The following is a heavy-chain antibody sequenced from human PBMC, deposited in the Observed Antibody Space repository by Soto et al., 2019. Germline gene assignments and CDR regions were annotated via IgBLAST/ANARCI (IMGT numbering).Heavy chain of an antibody. D-gene: IGHD3-22*01. CDR1: GYSFTSYW. V-gene: IGHV5-51*01. J-gene: IGHJ3*02. CDR2: IYPGDSDT. CDR3: ARQTYYYDSSGYSHDAFDI. Sequence: GESLKISCKGSGYSFTSYWIGWVRQMPGKGLEWMGIIYPGDSDTRYSPSFQGQVTIAADKSISTAYLQWSSLKASDTAMYYCARQTYYYDSSGYSHDAFDIWGQGTMVTVSS.